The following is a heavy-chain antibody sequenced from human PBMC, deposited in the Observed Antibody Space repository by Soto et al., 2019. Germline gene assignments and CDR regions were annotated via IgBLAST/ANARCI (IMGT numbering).Heavy chain of an antibody. Sequence: PGGSLRLSCAAYGFTFSTYAMNWVRQAPGKGLERVSVIAGGASSIYYADSVKGRFTISRDNSKNTLYLQMNSLRAEDTAVYYCAKSHNPFDYWGQGTLVTVSS. V-gene: IGHV3-23*01. CDR3: AKSHNPFDY. D-gene: IGHD1-1*01. CDR2: IAGGASSI. CDR1: GFTFSTYA. J-gene: IGHJ4*02.